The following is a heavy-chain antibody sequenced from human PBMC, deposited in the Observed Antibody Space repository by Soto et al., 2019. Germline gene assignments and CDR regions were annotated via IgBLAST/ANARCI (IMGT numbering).Heavy chain of an antibody. CDR3: ARDTRRVTYYYDSSGSYLDY. Sequence: ASVKVSCKASGYTFTSYYMHWVRQAPGQGLEWMGIINPSGGSTSYAQKFQGRVTMTRDTSTSTVYMELSSLRSEDTAVYYCARDTRRVTYYYDSSGSYLDYWGQGTLVTVSS. D-gene: IGHD3-22*01. CDR2: INPSGGST. V-gene: IGHV1-46*01. J-gene: IGHJ4*02. CDR1: GYTFTSYY.